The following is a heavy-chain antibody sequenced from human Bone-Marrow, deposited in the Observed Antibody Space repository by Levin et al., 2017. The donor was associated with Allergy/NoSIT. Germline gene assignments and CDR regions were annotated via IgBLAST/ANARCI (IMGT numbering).Heavy chain of an antibody. V-gene: IGHV3-9*01. CDR1: GFTFDDYA. CDR2: ITWNSAKI. J-gene: IGHJ4*02. D-gene: IGHD5-12*01. CDR3: AKDIASGYFLAFDY. Sequence: PGGSLRLSCAASGFTFDDYAMHWVRQIPGKGLEWVSGITWNSAKIAYGDSFKGRFTISSDNAKNSLDLQMTSLRPEDTALYYCAKDIASGYFLAFDYWGQGALVTVSS.